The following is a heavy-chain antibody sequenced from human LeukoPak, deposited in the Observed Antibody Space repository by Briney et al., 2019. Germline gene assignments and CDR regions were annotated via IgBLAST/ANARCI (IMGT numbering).Heavy chain of an antibody. D-gene: IGHD1-26*01. V-gene: IGHV3-21*01. CDR2: ISSSSSYI. Sequence: GGSLRLSCAASGFTFSSYSMNWVRQAPGKGLEWVSSISSSSSYIYYADSVKGRFTISRDNAKNSLYLQMNSLTTEDTAVYYCAKPSGSCFDYWGQGTLVTVSS. J-gene: IGHJ4*02. CDR3: AKPSGSCFDY. CDR1: GFTFSSYS.